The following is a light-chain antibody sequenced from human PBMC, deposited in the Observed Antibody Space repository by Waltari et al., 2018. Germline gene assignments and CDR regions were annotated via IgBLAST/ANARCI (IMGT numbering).Light chain of an antibody. CDR2: KAF. Sequence: DTQMTQSPSTLSASVGDRATIPCRASQSILTWLAWYQQKPGKAPRLLIYKAFNLESGVPGRFSGSASGTEFNLTISSLQPDDSATYYCQQYHDYSAFGQGTKLEIK. CDR3: QQYHDYSA. CDR1: QSILTW. J-gene: IGKJ2*01. V-gene: IGKV1-5*03.